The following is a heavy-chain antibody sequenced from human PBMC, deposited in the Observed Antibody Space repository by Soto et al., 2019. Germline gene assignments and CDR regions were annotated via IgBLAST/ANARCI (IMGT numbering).Heavy chain of an antibody. Sequence: PSETLSLTCTVSGGSISSGGYYWSWIRQHPGKGLEWIGYIYYSGSTYYNPSLKSRVTISVDTSKNQFSLKLSSVTAADTAVYYCATRYSSGWYRAFDIWGQGTMVTVSS. D-gene: IGHD6-19*01. J-gene: IGHJ3*02. CDR1: GGSISSGGYY. CDR2: IYYSGST. CDR3: ATRYSSGWYRAFDI. V-gene: IGHV4-31*03.